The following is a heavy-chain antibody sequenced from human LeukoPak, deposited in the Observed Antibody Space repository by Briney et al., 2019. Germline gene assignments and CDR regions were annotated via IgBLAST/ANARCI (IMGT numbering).Heavy chain of an antibody. CDR1: GYTFTSYG. CDR2: FSAYNGNT. V-gene: IGHV1-18*01. CDR3: ARDVTGYYGSGSSN. Sequence: ASVKVSCKASGYTFTSYGISWVRQAPGQGLKWMGWFSAYNGNTNYAQKLQGRVTMTTNTSTSTAYMELRSLRSDDTAVYYCARDVTGYYGSGSSNWGQGTLVTVSS. J-gene: IGHJ4*02. D-gene: IGHD3-10*01.